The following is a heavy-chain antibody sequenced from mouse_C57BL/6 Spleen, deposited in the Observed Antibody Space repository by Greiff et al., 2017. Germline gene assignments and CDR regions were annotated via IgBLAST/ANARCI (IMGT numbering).Heavy chain of an antibody. CDR3: ASRNYYGSSPAWFAY. D-gene: IGHD1-1*01. V-gene: IGHV1-50*01. Sequence: QVQLQRPGAELVKPGASVKLSCKASGYTFTSYWMQWVKQRPGQGLEWIGEIDPSDSYTNYNQKFKGKATLTVDTSSSTAYMQLSSLTSEDSAVYYCASRNYYGSSPAWFAYWGQGTLVTVSA. CDR1: GYTFTSYW. J-gene: IGHJ3*01. CDR2: IDPSDSYT.